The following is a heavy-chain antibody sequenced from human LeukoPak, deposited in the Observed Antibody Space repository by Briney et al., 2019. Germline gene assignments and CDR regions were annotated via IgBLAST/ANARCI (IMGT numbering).Heavy chain of an antibody. J-gene: IGHJ4*02. CDR2: TWYDGSNK. Sequence: GWSLRLSCAASGFTFSNYGMHWVRQAPGKGLEWAAVTWYDGSNKYYADSVKGRFTISRDNSKNTLYLQMNSLRAEDTAVYYFARDPPSAYTSPCFYFDYWGQGTLVTVSS. CDR3: ARDPPSAYTSPCFYFDY. D-gene: IGHD3-16*01. CDR1: GFTFSNYG. V-gene: IGHV3-33*01.